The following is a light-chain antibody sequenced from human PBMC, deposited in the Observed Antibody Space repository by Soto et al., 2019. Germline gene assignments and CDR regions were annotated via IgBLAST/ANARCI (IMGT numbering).Light chain of an antibody. CDR3: QQYDGAPLT. Sequence: EIVLTQSPGTLSLSPGERATLSCRASQGVSSSFFAWYQQKPGQAPRLLIYAASTRDTGIPDRFNGSGSGTDFALTINRLEPEDFAVYYCQQYDGAPLTFGPGTKVDVK. V-gene: IGKV3-20*01. CDR2: AAS. CDR1: QGVSSSF. J-gene: IGKJ3*01.